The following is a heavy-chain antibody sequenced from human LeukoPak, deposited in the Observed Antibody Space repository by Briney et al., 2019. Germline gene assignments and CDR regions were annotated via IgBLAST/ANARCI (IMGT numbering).Heavy chain of an antibody. CDR1: GGSFSGYY. D-gene: IGHD2-15*01. CDR3: ARALGYCSGGSCTRGYNWFDP. V-gene: IGHV4-39*01. J-gene: IGHJ5*02. CDR2: IYYGGST. Sequence: SETLSLTCAVYGGSFSGYYWGWIRQPPGEGLEWIGSIYYGGSTYYNPSLKSRVIISVDTSMNQFSLKLSFVTTADTAVYYCARALGYCSGGSCTRGYNWFDPWGQGTLVTVPS.